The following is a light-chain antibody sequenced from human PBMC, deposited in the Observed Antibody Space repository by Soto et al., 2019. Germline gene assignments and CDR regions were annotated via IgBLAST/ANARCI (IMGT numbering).Light chain of an antibody. CDR2: SNT. CDR1: TSHIGRST. Sequence: QSALTQPPSASGTPGQRVTISCSGSTSHIGRSTVSWYQQFPGAAPTLLIYSNTQRPLGVPVRFSGSKPDTSASLAISGLQSEDEADYYCATWNDGVSVFGRGTKAT. J-gene: IGLJ1*01. CDR3: ATWNDGVSV. V-gene: IGLV1-44*01.